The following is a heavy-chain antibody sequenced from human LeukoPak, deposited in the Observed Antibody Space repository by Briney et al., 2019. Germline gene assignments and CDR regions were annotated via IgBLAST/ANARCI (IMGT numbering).Heavy chain of an antibody. D-gene: IGHD2-15*01. CDR3: AREDGYCSGGNCYSYFDS. V-gene: IGHV3-23*01. CDR2: ISGSGGST. J-gene: IGHJ4*02. CDR1: GFTFSSYA. Sequence: GGSLRLSCAASGFTFSSYAMSWVRQAPGKGLEWVSAISGSGGSTYYADSVKGRFTISRDNTRNSLFLQMYSLRAEDTAVYFCAREDGYCSGGNCYSYFDSWGQGTLVTVSS.